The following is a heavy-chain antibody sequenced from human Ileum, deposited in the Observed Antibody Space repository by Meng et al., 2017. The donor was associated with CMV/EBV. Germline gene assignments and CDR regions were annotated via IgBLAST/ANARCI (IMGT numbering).Heavy chain of an antibody. D-gene: IGHD6-6*01. J-gene: IGHJ4*02. CDR1: VSSSW. CDR3: ARGFWTAEYSSPGDDFDF. Sequence: VSSSWMHWVRQGPGKGVVWVSRITPEGGHTDYADSVKGRFTISRDNVKNTVFLQMNNLRAEDTAVYYCARGFWTAEYSSPGDDFDFWGRGTLVTVSS. CDR2: ITPEGGHT. V-gene: IGHV3-74*01.